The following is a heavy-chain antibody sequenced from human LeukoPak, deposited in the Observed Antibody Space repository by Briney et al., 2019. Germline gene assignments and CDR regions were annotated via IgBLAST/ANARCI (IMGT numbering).Heavy chain of an antibody. J-gene: IGHJ5*02. CDR2: IIPIFGTA. V-gene: IGHV1-69*05. CDR3: ARDPLYYVFWSGYYTGFNWFAP. D-gene: IGHD3-3*01. CDR1: GGTFSSYA. Sequence: SVKVSCKASGGTFSSYAISWVRQAPGQGLEWMGGIIPIFGTANYAQKFQGRVTITTDESTSTAYMELSRLKSEDTAVYYCARDPLYYVFWSGYYTGFNWFAPGGRGTLVTVSS.